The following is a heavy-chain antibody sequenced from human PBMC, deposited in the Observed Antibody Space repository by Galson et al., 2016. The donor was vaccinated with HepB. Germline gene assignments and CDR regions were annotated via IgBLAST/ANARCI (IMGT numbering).Heavy chain of an antibody. CDR2: IDWEDNK. CDR1: GFSLYSRGMS. D-gene: IGHD5-18*01. Sequence: PALVKPTQTLTVTCSFSGFSLYSRGMSLSWVRQPPGKALEWLALIDWEDNKYYRPSLETRLAISKDTSKNQVILTLTNVDPVDTATYYCARTRGEGYSYGYQGLDYWGQGTLVTVSS. J-gene: IGHJ4*02. CDR3: ARTRGEGYSYGYQGLDY. V-gene: IGHV2-70*13.